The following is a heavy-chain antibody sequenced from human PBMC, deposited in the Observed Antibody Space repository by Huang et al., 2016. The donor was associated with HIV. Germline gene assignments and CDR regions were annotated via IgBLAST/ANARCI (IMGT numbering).Heavy chain of an antibody. J-gene: IGHJ3*02. CDR1: GFTFDDYA. CDR3: SKDRKANYDAFDI. V-gene: IGHV3-9*01. Sequence: EVQLVESGGGLVQPGRSLRLSCAASGFTFDDYAMHWVRQAPGKGLEGVSGINWNSGDIGYADSVKGRFTISRDNAKNSLYLQMNSLRVDDTALYYCSKDRKANYDAFDIWGQGTMVTVSS. D-gene: IGHD4-4*01. CDR2: INWNSGDI.